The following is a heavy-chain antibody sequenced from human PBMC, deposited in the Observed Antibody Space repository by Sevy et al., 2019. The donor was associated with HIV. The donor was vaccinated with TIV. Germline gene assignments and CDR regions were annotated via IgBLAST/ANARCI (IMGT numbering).Heavy chain of an antibody. CDR1: GFTFSSYA. Sequence: GGSLRLSCAASGFTFSSYAMHWVRQAPGKGLEWVAVISYDGSNKYYADSVKGRFTISRDNSKNTLYLQMNSLRAEDTAVYYCARSTMVRGVTNAFDIWGQRTLVTVSS. V-gene: IGHV3-30-3*01. J-gene: IGHJ3*02. CDR3: ARSTMVRGVTNAFDI. D-gene: IGHD3-10*01. CDR2: ISYDGSNK.